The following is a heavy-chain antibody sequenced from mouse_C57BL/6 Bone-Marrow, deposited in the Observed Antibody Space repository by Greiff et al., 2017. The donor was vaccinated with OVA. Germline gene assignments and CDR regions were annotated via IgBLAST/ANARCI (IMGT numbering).Heavy chain of an antibody. CDR3: AREGIDDYGSRFFAY. CDR1: GYTFTSYD. D-gene: IGHD1-1*01. V-gene: IGHV1-85*01. J-gene: IGHJ3*01. CDR2: IYPRDGST. Sequence: QVQLKQSGPELVKPGASVKLSCKASGYTFTSYDINWVKQRPGQGLEWIGWIYPRDGSTTYNEKFKGKATLTVDTSSSTAYMELHSLTSEDSAVYFCAREGIDDYGSRFFAYWGQGTLVTVSA.